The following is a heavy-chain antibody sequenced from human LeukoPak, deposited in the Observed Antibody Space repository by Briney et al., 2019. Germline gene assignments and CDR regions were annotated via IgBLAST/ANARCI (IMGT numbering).Heavy chain of an antibody. D-gene: IGHD3-3*01. CDR3: ASGDWSGSYY. J-gene: IGHJ4*02. CDR2: INQDGSET. Sequence: GGSLRLSCAASGFTFSNYWMSWVRQAPGKGLEWVANINQDGSETYYVDFVKGRFTISRDNSKNSLYLQMKSLRTEDTALYYCASGDWSGSYYWGQGTLVSVSS. V-gene: IGHV3-7*03. CDR1: GFTFSNYW.